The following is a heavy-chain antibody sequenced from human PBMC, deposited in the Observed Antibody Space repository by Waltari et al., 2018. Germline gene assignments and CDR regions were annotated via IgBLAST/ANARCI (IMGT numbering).Heavy chain of an antibody. D-gene: IGHD1-26*01. J-gene: IGHJ4*02. CDR1: GGSISSSSFY. CDR3: ARRKLGIVRATSPIDY. V-gene: IGHV4-39*01. Sequence: QLQLQEAGPGLVKPSETLSLTCTVSGGSISSSSFYWGWIRQPPGKGLEWIGNIYYSGGTSHNPSLKSRVSISVDTSKNQFSLKLRSVTAADTAVYYCARRKLGIVRATSPIDYWGQGTLVTVSS. CDR2: IYYSGGT.